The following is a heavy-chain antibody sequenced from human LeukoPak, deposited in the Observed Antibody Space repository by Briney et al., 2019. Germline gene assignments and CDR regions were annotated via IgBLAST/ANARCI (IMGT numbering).Heavy chain of an antibody. Sequence: PGGSLRLSCAASGFTFSSYGMHWVRQAPGKGLEWVAVIWYDGSNKYYADSVKGRFTISRDNSKNTLYLQMNSLRAEDMAVYYCTRGYSSSPYGMDVWGQGTTVTVSS. V-gene: IGHV3-33*01. CDR3: TRGYSSSPYGMDV. CDR1: GFTFSSYG. J-gene: IGHJ6*02. D-gene: IGHD6-13*01. CDR2: IWYDGSNK.